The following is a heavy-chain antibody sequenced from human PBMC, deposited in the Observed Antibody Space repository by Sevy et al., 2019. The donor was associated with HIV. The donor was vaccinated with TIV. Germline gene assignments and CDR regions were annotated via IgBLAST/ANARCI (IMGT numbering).Heavy chain of an antibody. CDR1: GFTFSTYS. D-gene: IGHD4-17*01. CDR3: ARGIGTTVTMWDAFDI. J-gene: IGHJ3*02. Sequence: ESLKISCSASGFTFSTYSMHWVCQAPGKGLEWVSSISFSSNYIYYADSMKGRFTISRDNAKNSLYRHMNSLGAEDTAVYYCARGIGTTVTMWDAFDIWGQGTMVTVSS. V-gene: IGHV3-21*01. CDR2: ISFSSNYI.